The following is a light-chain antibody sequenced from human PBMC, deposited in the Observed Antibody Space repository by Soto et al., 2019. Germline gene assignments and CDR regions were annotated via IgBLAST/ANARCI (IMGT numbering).Light chain of an antibody. CDR1: QSVSSR. CDR2: GAS. Sequence: EIVLTQSPGTLSLSPGERATLSCRASQSVSSRLAWYQQRPGQAPRLLISGASSRATGIPDRFSGSGSGTDFTLTISRLEPEDFALYYCQHYAHNSPITFGQGTKVDNK. CDR3: QHYAHNSPIT. J-gene: IGKJ1*01. V-gene: IGKV3-20*01.